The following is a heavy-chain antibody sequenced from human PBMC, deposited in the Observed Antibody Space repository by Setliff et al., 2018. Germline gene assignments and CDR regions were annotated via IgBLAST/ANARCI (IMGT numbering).Heavy chain of an antibody. CDR2: IFHSGST. V-gene: IGHV4-31*03. Sequence: NPSETLSLTCTVSGDSISSGSYYWNWIRQHPEKGLEWLGYIFHSGSTHYNSSLKSRITISIDTSKNHFSLELNSVTAADSAVYYCARVADGSGSFYLGFDYWGQGILGTSPQ. CDR1: GDSISSGSYY. D-gene: IGHD3-10*01. CDR3: ARVADGSGSFYLGFDY. J-gene: IGHJ4*02.